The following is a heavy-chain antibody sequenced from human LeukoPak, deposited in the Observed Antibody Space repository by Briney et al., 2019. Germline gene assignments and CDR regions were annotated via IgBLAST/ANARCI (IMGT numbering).Heavy chain of an antibody. CDR3: ARLHGGNSGIWFDP. CDR2: IYTSGST. D-gene: IGHD4-23*01. CDR1: GGSLSSYY. J-gene: IGHJ5*02. V-gene: IGHV4-4*09. Sequence: PSETLSLTCTVSGGSLSSYYWSWIRQPPGKGLEWIGCIYTSGSTNYNPSLKSRVTISVDTSKNQFSLKLSSVTAADTAVYYCARLHGGNSGIWFDPWGQGTLVTVSS.